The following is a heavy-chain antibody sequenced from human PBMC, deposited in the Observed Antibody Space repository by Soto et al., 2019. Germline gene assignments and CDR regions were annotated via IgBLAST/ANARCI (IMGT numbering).Heavy chain of an antibody. D-gene: IGHD1-26*01. CDR1: GGSISSYY. J-gene: IGHJ3*02. CDR3: AKGASSDAFDI. V-gene: IGHV4-4*07. Sequence: QVQLQESGPGLVKTSETLSLTCTVSGGSISSYYWSWIRQPAGQGLEWIGRIYTSGSTIYNPSLRSRVTMSVDTSKNHFSLKLSSVTAADTAVYYCAKGASSDAFDIWGQGTMVTVSS. CDR2: IYTSGST.